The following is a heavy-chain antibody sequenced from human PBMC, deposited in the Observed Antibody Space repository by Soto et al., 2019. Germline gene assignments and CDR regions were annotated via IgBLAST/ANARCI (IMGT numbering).Heavy chain of an antibody. CDR3: ARDVWFSLDS. Sequence: GSLRLACLASGFIFRNDYMSWVRQAPGKGLEWVAKTNKDGSEAYYVDSLEGRFTISRDNAKNLLFLEMKSLRVDDTDVYYCARDVWFSLDSWGRGTLVTVYS. CDR1: GFIFRNDY. CDR2: TNKDGSEA. J-gene: IGHJ4*02. D-gene: IGHD3-10*01. V-gene: IGHV3-7*03.